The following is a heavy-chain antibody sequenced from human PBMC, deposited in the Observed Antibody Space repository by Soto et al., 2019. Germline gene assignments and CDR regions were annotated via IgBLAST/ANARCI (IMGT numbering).Heavy chain of an antibody. V-gene: IGHV4-59*08. Sequence: QVQLQESGPGLVKPSETLSLTCTVSGGSISSYYWSWIRQPPGKGLEWIGYIYYSGSTNYNPSLKSRVTXSXDXXKNQFSLKLSSVSAADTAVYYCASLLYGLGSWCDPWGQGTLVTVSS. CDR1: GGSISSYY. CDR3: ASLLYGLGSWCDP. CDR2: IYYSGST. D-gene: IGHD3-10*01. J-gene: IGHJ5*02.